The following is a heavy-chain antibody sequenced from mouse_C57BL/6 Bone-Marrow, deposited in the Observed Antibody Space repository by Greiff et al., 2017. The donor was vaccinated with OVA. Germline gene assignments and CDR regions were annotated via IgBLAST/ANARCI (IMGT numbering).Heavy chain of an antibody. V-gene: IGHV1-55*01. D-gene: IGHD4-1*01. Sequence: VQLQQPGAELVKPGASVKMSCKASGYTFTSYWITWVKQRPGQGLEWIGDIYPGSGSTNYNEKFKSKATLTVDKSSSTAYMQLSSLTSEDSAVYFCASETGTKDFDYWGQGTTLTVSS. J-gene: IGHJ2*01. CDR1: GYTFTSYW. CDR2: IYPGSGST. CDR3: ASETGTKDFDY.